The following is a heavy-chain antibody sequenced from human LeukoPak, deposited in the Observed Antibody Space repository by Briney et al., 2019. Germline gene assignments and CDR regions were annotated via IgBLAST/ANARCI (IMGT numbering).Heavy chain of an antibody. J-gene: IGHJ3*02. CDR1: EFTFSSYS. D-gene: IGHD3-22*01. Sequence: PRGSLRLSCAASEFTFSSYSMNWVRQAPGKGLEWVSSISSSSSYRYYADSVKGRFTISRDNAKNSLYLQMNSLRAEDTAVYYCASEYYYDSSGYSDAFDIWGQGTMVTVSS. V-gene: IGHV3-21*01. CDR3: ASEYYYDSSGYSDAFDI. CDR2: ISSSSSYR.